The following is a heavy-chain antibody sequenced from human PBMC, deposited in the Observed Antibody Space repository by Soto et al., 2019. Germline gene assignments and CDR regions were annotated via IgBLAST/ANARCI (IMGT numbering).Heavy chain of an antibody. Sequence: VQLVESGGGLVKPGGSLRLSYAASGFTFSDSYMSWIRQSPGKGMEWLSYVNSLGTYTKYADSVRGRFTISRDNAQNSLYLEMTSVTVDDTAVYYCARNYGGASGVNDWGQGTQVTVSS. CDR1: GFTFSDSY. D-gene: IGHD4-17*01. CDR3: ARNYGGASGVND. V-gene: IGHV3-11*05. J-gene: IGHJ4*02. CDR2: VNSLGTYT.